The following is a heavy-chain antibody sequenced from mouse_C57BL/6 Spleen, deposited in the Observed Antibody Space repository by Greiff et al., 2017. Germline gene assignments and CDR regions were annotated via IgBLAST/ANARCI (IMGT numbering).Heavy chain of an antibody. J-gene: IGHJ4*01. V-gene: IGHV1-80*01. CDR2: IYPGDGDT. Sequence: QVQLKQSGAELVKPGASVKISCKASGYAFSSYWMNWVKQRPGKGLEWIGQIYPGDGDTNYNGKFKGKATLTADKSSSTAYMQLSSLTSEDSAVYFCARGGYSNYEGFYAMDYWGQGTSVTVSS. D-gene: IGHD2-5*01. CDR3: ARGGYSNYEGFYAMDY. CDR1: GYAFSSYW.